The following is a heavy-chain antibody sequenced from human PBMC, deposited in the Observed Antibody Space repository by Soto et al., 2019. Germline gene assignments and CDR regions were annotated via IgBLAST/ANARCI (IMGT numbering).Heavy chain of an antibody. CDR1: GDSVRNQY. D-gene: IGHD3-16*01. V-gene: IGHV4-4*09. J-gene: IGHJ6*02. CDR3: ARTLDYGHMGG. Sequence: QVQMQESGPGLVKPSETLSLTCTVSGDSVRNQYWSWIRRPPGRGLEWIGYIYRSGSTKYHPSLKRRLNISVDTSKNQFSLKLSSVTAADTALYYCARTLDYGHMGGWDQGTTVNFSS. CDR2: IYRSGST.